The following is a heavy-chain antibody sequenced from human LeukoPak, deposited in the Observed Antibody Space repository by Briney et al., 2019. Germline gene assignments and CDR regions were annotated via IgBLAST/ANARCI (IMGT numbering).Heavy chain of an antibody. V-gene: IGHV3-33*06. CDR3: AKARYSGSSYCFDY. CDR1: GFTFSSNG. D-gene: IGHD1-26*01. Sequence: PGGSLRLSCAASGFTFSSNGMHWVRQAPGKGLEWVGVIWYDGSNKYYADSVKGRFTISRDNSKDTLYLQMNSLRPEDTAVYYCAKARYSGSSYCFDYWGQGTLVAVSS. J-gene: IGHJ4*02. CDR2: IWYDGSNK.